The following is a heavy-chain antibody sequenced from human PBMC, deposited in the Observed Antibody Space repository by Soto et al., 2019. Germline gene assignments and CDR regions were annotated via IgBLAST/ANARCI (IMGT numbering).Heavy chain of an antibody. CDR3: ARHPATTVTTSPLFDS. CDR2: IDYSAST. CDR1: GGSISSSSYY. J-gene: IGHJ4*02. V-gene: IGHV4-39*01. D-gene: IGHD4-17*01. Sequence: QLQLQESGPGLVKPSETLSLTCTVSGGSISSSSYYWGWIRQPPGKGLDWIGSIDYSASTYYNPSLKSRVTRSVAPSTNQCSLKLSSVTAADTAVYSCARHPATTVTTSPLFDSWGQGTLVTASS.